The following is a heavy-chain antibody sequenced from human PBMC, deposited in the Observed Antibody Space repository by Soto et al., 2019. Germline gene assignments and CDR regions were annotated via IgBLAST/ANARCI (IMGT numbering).Heavy chain of an antibody. CDR1: GGSGEGYD. D-gene: IGHD1-1*01. V-gene: IGHV4-59*02. Sequence: PSETLCLTWSVAGGSGEGYDWSWIRQTPGQGLEWLGYIYFSGSTRYNPSLKSRLTISLDKSKRQFSMSLSSVTAADTAVYYCARSVATPGTTIDFWGQAPLVTVPQ. J-gene: IGHJ4*02. CDR2: IYFSGST. CDR3: ARSVATPGTTIDF.